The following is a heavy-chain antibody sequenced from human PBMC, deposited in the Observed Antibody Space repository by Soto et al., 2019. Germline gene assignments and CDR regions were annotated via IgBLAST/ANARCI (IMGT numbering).Heavy chain of an antibody. CDR2: IIPIFATA. CDR3: ARGSSYGSSGYYWGFEH. CDR1: GGTFSSYA. J-gene: IGHJ4*01. D-gene: IGHD3-22*01. V-gene: IGHV1-69*13. Sequence: GASVKVSCKASGGTFSSYAINWVRQAPGQGLEWLGKIIPIFATASYAQNFQGRVTLTADESTSTAYMELSRLRSEDTAGPYCARGSSYGSSGYYWGFEHWGQGTLGTVAS.